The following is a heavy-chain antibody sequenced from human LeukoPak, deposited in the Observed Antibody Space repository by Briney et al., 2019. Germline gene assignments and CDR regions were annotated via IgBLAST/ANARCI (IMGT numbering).Heavy chain of an antibody. CDR3: VRGTGYSAYDYDFDY. J-gene: IGHJ4*02. CDR2: IGTAGDT. CDR1: GFTFSSYD. V-gene: IGHV3-13*04. D-gene: IGHD5-12*01. Sequence: GGSLRLSCAASGFTFSSYDMHWVRQPTGKGLAWVSAIGTAGDTYHPGSVKGRFTISRENAKNSLYLQMNSLRAGDTAVYYCVRGTGYSAYDYDFDYWGQGTLVTVSS.